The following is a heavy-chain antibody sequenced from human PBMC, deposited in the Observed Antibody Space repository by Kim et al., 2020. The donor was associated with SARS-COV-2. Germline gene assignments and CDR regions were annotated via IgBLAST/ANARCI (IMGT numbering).Heavy chain of an antibody. J-gene: IGHJ4*02. CDR2: INPSGGST. D-gene: IGHD2-2*01. Sequence: ASVKVSCKASGYTFTIYYMHWVRQAPGQGLEWMGIINPSGGSTSYAQKFQGRVTMTSDTSTSTVYMELSSLRSEDTAVYYCARDIVLVPAASGFDYWGQGTLVTVSS. V-gene: IGHV1-46*01. CDR3: ARDIVLVPAASGFDY. CDR1: GYTFTIYY.